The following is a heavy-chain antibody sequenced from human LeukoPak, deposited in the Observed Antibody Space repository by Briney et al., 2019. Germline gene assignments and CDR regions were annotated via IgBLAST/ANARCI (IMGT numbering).Heavy chain of an antibody. D-gene: IGHD6-6*01. CDR2: ISGSGAT. Sequence: GGSLRLSCAASGFTFSDHFMTWIRQAPGKGLEWISYISGSGATYYADSVKGRFTISRDNAKNSLYLQMNSLRAEDTAVYYCATDSLARPLGYWGQGTLVTVSS. CDR3: ATDSLARPLGY. V-gene: IGHV3-11*01. CDR1: GFTFSDHF. J-gene: IGHJ4*02.